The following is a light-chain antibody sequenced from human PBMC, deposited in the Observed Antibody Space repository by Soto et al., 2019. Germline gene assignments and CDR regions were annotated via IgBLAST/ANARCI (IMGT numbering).Light chain of an antibody. J-gene: IGKJ4*01. Sequence: EIVLTQSPGTLSLSPGERATLSCRASQSVSSSYLAWYQQKPGQAPRLLIYGASRRATGIPDRFSGSGSGTDFILTISRLEPEDFAVYYCQQYGSSPKLTFGGGTKVEIK. CDR1: QSVSSSY. V-gene: IGKV3-20*01. CDR2: GAS. CDR3: QQYGSSPKLT.